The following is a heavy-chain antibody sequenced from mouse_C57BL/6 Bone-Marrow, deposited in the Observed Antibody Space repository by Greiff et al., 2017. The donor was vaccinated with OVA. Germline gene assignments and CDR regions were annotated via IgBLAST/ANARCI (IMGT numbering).Heavy chain of an antibody. CDR2: IYPGSGNT. D-gene: IGHD2-3*01. J-gene: IGHJ2*01. CDR1: GYTFTDHY. V-gene: IGHV1-76*01. Sequence: VQGVESGAEVVRPGASVKLSCKASGYTFTDHYINWVKQRPGQGLEWIARIYPGSGNTYYNEKFKGKATLTAEKSSNTAYMQLSSLTSEDSAVYFCATDDGYFFEYWGQGTTLTVSS. CDR3: ATDDGYFFEY.